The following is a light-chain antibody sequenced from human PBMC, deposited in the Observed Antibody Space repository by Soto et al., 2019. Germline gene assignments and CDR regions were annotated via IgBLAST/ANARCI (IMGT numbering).Light chain of an antibody. CDR3: RSYTSSTTLLYV. CDR1: SSDVGGYNY. J-gene: IGLJ1*01. CDR2: DVS. Sequence: QSALTQPASVSGSPGQSITISCTGTSSDVGGYNYVSWYQQHPGKAPKLMIYDVSNRPSGVSNRFSGSKSGNTASLTISGLQAADEADYYCRSYTSSTTLLYVFGTGTKLTVL. V-gene: IGLV2-14*01.